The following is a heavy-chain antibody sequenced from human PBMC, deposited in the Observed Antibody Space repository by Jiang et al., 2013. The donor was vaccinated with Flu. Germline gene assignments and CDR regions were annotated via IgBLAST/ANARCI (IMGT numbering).Heavy chain of an antibody. CDR2: ISGSGGKT. V-gene: IGHV3-23*04. CDR1: GFTFTSYA. D-gene: IGHD3-3*01. CDR3: AKFVDFWSGYYTKANYFDY. Sequence: LVESGGGLVQPGGSLRLSCAASGFTFTSYAMNWVRQAPGKGLEWVSAISGSGGKTNYADSVKGRFTISRDNSKNTLYLQMNSLRAEDTAVYYCAKFVDFWSGYYTKANYFDYWGQGTRVTVSS. J-gene: IGHJ4*02.